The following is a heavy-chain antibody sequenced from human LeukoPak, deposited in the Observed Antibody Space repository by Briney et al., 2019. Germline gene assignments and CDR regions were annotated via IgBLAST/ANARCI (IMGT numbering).Heavy chain of an antibody. CDR2: IYTSGST. CDR3: ARGGSGYYYVVDY. Sequence: SETLSLTCTVSGGPISSGRHYWRWIRQPAGKGLEWIGRIYTSGSTNYNPSHKSRVTISIDTPKHQFSLKLSSVTARDTAVYYCARGGSGYYYVVDYWGQGTPVTVSS. J-gene: IGHJ4*02. V-gene: IGHV4-61*02. CDR1: GGPISSGRHY. D-gene: IGHD3-22*01.